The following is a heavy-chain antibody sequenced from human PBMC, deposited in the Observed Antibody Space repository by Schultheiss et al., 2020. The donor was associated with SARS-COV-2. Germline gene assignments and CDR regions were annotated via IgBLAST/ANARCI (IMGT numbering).Heavy chain of an antibody. V-gene: IGHV1-46*01. J-gene: IGHJ4*02. CDR3: ARGSGDVWEVVTATRRYYFDY. Sequence: ASVKVSCKASGYTFTSYSMHWVRQAPGQGLEWMGIINPSGGSTSYAQKFQGRVTMTRDTSTSTVYMELSSLRSEDTAVYYCARGSGDVWEVVTATRRYYFDYWGQGTLVTVSS. D-gene: IGHD2-21*02. CDR2: INPSGGST. CDR1: GYTFTSYS.